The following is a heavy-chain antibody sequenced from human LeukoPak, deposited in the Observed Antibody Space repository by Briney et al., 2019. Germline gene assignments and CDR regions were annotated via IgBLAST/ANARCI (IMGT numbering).Heavy chain of an antibody. CDR3: AATGPYYFHY. V-gene: IGHV4-59*01. Sequence: SETLSLTCTVSGGSISGSYWSWLRQPPGKGLEWIGYIYHGGSTNYNASLKNRVTISVDASKNQVSLQLNSLTAADTALYYCAATGPYYFHYWGQGTLVTVSS. J-gene: IGHJ4*02. CDR1: GGSISGSY. D-gene: IGHD3-9*01. CDR2: IYHGGST.